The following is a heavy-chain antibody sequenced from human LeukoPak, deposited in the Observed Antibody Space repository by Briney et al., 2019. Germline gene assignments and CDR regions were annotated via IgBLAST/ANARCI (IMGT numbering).Heavy chain of an antibody. D-gene: IGHD3-22*01. CDR1: GGSFSGYY. V-gene: IGHV4-34*01. CDR3: ARYYYDSSGDFHGMDV. CDR2: INHSGST. J-gene: IGHJ6*02. Sequence: SETLSLTCAVYGGSFSGYYWSWIRQPPGKGLEWIGEINHSGSTNYNPSLKSRVTISVDTSKNQFSLKLSSVTAADTAVYYCARYYYDSSGDFHGMDVWGQGTTVTVSS.